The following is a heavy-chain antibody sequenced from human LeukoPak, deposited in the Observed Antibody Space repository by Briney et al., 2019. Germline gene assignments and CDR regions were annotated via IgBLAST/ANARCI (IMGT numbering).Heavy chain of an antibody. J-gene: IGHJ5*02. CDR1: GGSVSSGSYY. Sequence: SETLSLTCTVSGGSVSSGSYYWSWIRQPPGKGLEWIGYIYYSGSTNYNPSLKSRVTISVDTSKNQFSLKLSSVTAADTAVYYCARDSSNWFDPWGQGTLVTVSS. CDR2: IYYSGST. D-gene: IGHD6-6*01. CDR3: ARDSSNWFDP. V-gene: IGHV4-61*01.